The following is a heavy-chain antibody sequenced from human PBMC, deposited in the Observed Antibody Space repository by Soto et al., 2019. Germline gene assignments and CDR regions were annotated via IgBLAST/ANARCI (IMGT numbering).Heavy chain of an antibody. CDR2: INPSGGST. Sequence: QVQLVQSGAEVKKPGASVKVSCKASGYTFTSYYMHWVRQATGQGLVWMGIINPSGGSTSYAQKFQSRVTMTRDTFTITVYIKLSSLRSDETALYYCARVCPIETRYVYVGNNRFDPWGQGTLVTVSS. CDR1: GYTFTSYY. J-gene: IGHJ5*02. CDR3: ARVCPIETRYVYVGNNRFDP. V-gene: IGHV1-46*03. D-gene: IGHD3-16*01.